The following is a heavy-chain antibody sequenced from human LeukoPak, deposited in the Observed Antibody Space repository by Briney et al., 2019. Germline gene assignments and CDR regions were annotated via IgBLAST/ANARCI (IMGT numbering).Heavy chain of an antibody. Sequence: GGSLRLSCAASGFTFDDYTMHWVRQAPGKGLEWVSLISWDGGSTYYADSVKGRFTTSRDNSKNSLYLQMNSLRTEDTALYYCAKDELAYCGGDCPNWFDPWGQGTLVTVSS. V-gene: IGHV3-43*01. J-gene: IGHJ5*02. CDR2: ISWDGGST. D-gene: IGHD2-21*01. CDR3: AKDELAYCGGDCPNWFDP. CDR1: GFTFDDYT.